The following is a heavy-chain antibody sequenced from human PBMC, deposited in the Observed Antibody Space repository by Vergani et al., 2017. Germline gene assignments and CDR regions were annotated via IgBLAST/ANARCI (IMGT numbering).Heavy chain of an antibody. CDR2: IYTSGST. J-gene: IGHJ5*02. D-gene: IGHD2-2*01. Sequence: QVQLQESGPGLVKPSQTLSLTCTVSGGSISSGSYYWSWIRQPAGKGLEWIGRIYTSGSTNYNPSLKSRVTISVDTSKNQFSLKLSSVTAADTAVYYCARDGGQHNWFDPWGQGTLVTVSS. CDR3: ARDGGQHNWFDP. V-gene: IGHV4-61*02. CDR1: GGSISSGSYY.